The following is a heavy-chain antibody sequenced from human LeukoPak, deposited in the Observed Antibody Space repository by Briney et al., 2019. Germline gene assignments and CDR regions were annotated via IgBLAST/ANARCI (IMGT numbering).Heavy chain of an antibody. CDR2: IYYSGGT. CDR3: ARDSPYYYGSGSATYYMDV. D-gene: IGHD3-10*01. V-gene: IGHV4-59*01. CDR1: GGSISSYY. J-gene: IGHJ6*03. Sequence: SGTLSLTCTVSGGSISSYYWSWIRQPPGEGLEWMGYIYYSGGTNYNPSLKSQVTISVDTSKNQFSLKLSSVTAADTAVYYCARDSPYYYGSGSATYYMDVWGKGTTVTISS.